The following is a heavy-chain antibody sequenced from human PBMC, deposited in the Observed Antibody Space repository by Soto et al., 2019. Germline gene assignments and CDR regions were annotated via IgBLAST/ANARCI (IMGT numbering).Heavy chain of an antibody. CDR2: INPHSGDT. CDR3: ARGRTVNFYGMDV. CDR1: GYTFTDHY. J-gene: IGHJ6*02. D-gene: IGHD4-17*01. V-gene: IGHV1-2*02. Sequence: QVQLVQSGAEVKKPGASVKVSYVASGYTFTDHYIHWVRQAPGQGLEWMGWINPHSGDTIYAQKFHGRVTLTRHTSISTAYMELSRLRSDDTAVYYCARGRTVNFYGMDVWGQGTTVTVSS.